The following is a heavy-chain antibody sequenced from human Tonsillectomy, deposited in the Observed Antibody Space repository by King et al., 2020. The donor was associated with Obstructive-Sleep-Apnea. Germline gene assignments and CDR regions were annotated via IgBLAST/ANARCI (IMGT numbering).Heavy chain of an antibody. D-gene: IGHD2-21*01. J-gene: IGHJ4*02. V-gene: IGHV4-39*07. CDR3: ARGPSLGEENDY. Sequence: LQLQESGPGLVKPSETLSLTCTVSGDSISSSYYWTWIRQPPGKGLEWIGTIYYSGSTYYNPSLTSRVTISVDTSKNQFSLNLSSVTAADTAVFYCARGPSLGEENDYWGQGTLVTVSS. CDR1: GDSISSSYY. CDR2: IYYSGST.